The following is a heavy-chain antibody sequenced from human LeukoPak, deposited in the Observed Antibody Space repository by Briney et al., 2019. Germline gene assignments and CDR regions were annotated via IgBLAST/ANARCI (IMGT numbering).Heavy chain of an antibody. J-gene: IGHJ4*02. CDR1: GYIFTNYY. Sequence: ASVKVSCKASGYIFTNYYMHWVRQAPGQGLEWMGTINPSGGSTTYAQKFQGRVTMTRDTSTSTVYMELSSLRSEDTAVYYCARDHGSAFYRAPRHWGQGTLVTVSS. CDR2: INPSGGST. V-gene: IGHV1-46*01. D-gene: IGHD6-19*01. CDR3: ARDHGSAFYRAPRH.